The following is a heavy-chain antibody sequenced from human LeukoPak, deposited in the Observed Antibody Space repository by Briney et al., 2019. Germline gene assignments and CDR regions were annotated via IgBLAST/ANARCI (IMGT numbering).Heavy chain of an antibody. CDR3: ARDYDL. D-gene: IGHD3-3*01. V-gene: IGHV3-7*01. CDR2: IKQDGNEK. CDR1: GFSFSNYW. J-gene: IGHJ4*02. Sequence: GGSLRLSCAASGFSFSNYWMNWVRQAPGKGLEWVGNIKQDGNEKFYVDSVKGRFTISRDNAKNSLFMQMYSLRAEDTAVYYCARDYDLWGQGTLVTVSS.